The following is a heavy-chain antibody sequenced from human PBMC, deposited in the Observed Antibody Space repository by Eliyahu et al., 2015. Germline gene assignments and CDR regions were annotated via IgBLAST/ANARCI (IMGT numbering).Heavy chain of an antibody. CDR1: GXTFXSYY. D-gene: IGHD5-18*01. Sequence: QVQLVQSGAEVXKPGASVKVSCXASGXTFXSYYMXWVXQAPGQGLEWMGIINPSGGSTSYAQKFQGRVTMTRDTSTSTVYMELSSLRSEDTAVYYCARDLQLWSPYYFDYWGQGTLVTVSS. V-gene: IGHV1-46*01. CDR2: INPSGGST. J-gene: IGHJ4*02. CDR3: ARDLQLWSPYYFDY.